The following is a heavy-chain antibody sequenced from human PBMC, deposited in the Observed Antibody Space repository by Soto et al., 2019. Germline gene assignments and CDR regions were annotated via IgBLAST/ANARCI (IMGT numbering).Heavy chain of an antibody. J-gene: IGHJ6*02. CDR1: GYTFTGYY. D-gene: IGHD2-15*01. CDR2: INPNSGGT. V-gene: IGHV1-2*04. Sequence: ASVKVSCKASGYTFTGYYMHWVRQAPGQGLEWMGWINPNSGGTNYAQKFQGWVTMTRDTSISTAYMELSRLRSDDTAVYYCAIDFIPIPVYCSVGSCYSDRYYYYYGMDVWGQGTTVTVSS. CDR3: AIDFIPIPVYCSVGSCYSDRYYYYYGMDV.